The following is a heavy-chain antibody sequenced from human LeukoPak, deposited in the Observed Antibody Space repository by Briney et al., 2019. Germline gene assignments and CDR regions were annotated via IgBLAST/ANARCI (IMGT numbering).Heavy chain of an antibody. J-gene: IGHJ4*02. V-gene: IGHV4-34*01. CDR3: ARRGSRTMVRGVLFDY. Sequence: SETLSLTCAVYGGSFSGYYWSWIRQPPGKGLEWIGEINHSGSTNYNPSLKSRVTISVDTSKNQFSLKLSSVTAADTAVYYCARRGSRTMVRGVLFDYWGQGTLVTVSS. CDR1: GGSFSGYY. CDR2: INHSGST. D-gene: IGHD3-10*01.